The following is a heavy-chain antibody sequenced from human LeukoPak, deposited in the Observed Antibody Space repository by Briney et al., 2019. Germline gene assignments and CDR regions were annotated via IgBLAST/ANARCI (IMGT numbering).Heavy chain of an antibody. J-gene: IGHJ4*02. CDR2: IYSGGST. CDR3: ARGWAIAAAGTFDY. D-gene: IGHD6-13*01. Sequence: GGSLRLSCAASGFTVSSNYMSWVRQAPGKGLEWVSVIYSGGSTYYADSVKGRFTISRDNSKNTLYLQMNGLRAEDTAVYYCARGWAIAAAGTFDYWGQGTLVTVSS. V-gene: IGHV3-53*01. CDR1: GFTVSSNY.